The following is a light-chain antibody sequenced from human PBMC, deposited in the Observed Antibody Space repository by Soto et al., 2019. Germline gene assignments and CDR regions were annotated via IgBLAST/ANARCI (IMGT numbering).Light chain of an antibody. CDR3: IQGTHWPPN. CDR1: QSLVYTDGNTY. J-gene: IGKJ4*01. V-gene: IGKV2-30*01. Sequence: DVVMTQSPLSLPVTLGQPASISCRSSQSLVYTDGNTYLNWFHQRPGQSPRRLIYQVSTRDSGVPDRFSGGGSGTDFTLKIARVEAEDVGVYYCIQGTHWPPNIGGGTTVEIK. CDR2: QVS.